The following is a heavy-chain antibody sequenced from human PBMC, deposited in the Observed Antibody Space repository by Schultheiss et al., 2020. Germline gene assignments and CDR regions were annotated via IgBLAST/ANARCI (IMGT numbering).Heavy chain of an antibody. V-gene: IGHV1-8*01. CDR1: GYTFTSYD. CDR2: MNPNSGNT. J-gene: IGHJ5*02. Sequence: VKVSCKASGYTFTSYDINWVRQATGQGLEWMGWMNPNSGNTGYAQKFQGRVSMTRNSSASTVYMELSSLRSEDTAMYYCASGSWNWFDPWCQGTLVTVSS. CDR3: ASGSWNWFDP.